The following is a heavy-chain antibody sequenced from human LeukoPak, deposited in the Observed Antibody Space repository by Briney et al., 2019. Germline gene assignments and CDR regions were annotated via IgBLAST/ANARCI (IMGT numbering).Heavy chain of an antibody. CDR1: GGSISSGGYY. D-gene: IGHD3-9*01. CDR3: ARVAPHLRYFDWLPYYFDY. Sequence: SETLSLTCTVSGGSISSGGYYWSWLRQHPGKGLEWIGYIYYSGSTYYNPSLKSRVTISVDTSKNQFSLKLSSVTAADTAVYYCARVAPHLRYFDWLPYYFDYWGQGTLVTVSS. V-gene: IGHV4-31*03. J-gene: IGHJ4*02. CDR2: IYYSGST.